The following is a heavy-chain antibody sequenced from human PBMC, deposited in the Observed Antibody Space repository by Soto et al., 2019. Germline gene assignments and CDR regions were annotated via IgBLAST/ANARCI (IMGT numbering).Heavy chain of an antibody. CDR1: GYIFTDYY. CDR2: INPHSGGT. Sequence: QVQLVQSGAEVKKPGASVKVSCKTSGYIFTDYYMPWVRQAPGQGLEWMGWINPHSGGTNYAQKFQGRVTMTTDTSISIAYLDLANLTFDDTAVYYCASEKTKVDYWGQGTLVTVSS. V-gene: IGHV1-2*02. J-gene: IGHJ4*02. CDR3: ASEKTKVDY.